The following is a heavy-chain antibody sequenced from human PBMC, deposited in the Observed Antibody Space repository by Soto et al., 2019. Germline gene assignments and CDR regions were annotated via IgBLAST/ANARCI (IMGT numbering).Heavy chain of an antibody. CDR2: ISYDGSNK. Sequence: QVQLVESGGGVVQPGRSLRLSCAASGFTFSSYAMHWVRQAPGKGLEWVAVISYDGSNKYYADSVKGRFTISRDNSKNTLYLKMTSLRAEDTAVYYCARDGPSINDSSNYGPYFDYWGQGTLVTVSS. V-gene: IGHV3-30-3*01. CDR3: ARDGPSINDSSNYGPYFDY. D-gene: IGHD4-4*01. CDR1: GFTFSSYA. J-gene: IGHJ4*02.